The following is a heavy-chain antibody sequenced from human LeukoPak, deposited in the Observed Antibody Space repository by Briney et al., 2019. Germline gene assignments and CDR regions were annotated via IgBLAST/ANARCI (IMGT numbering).Heavy chain of an antibody. J-gene: IGHJ4*02. CDR3: VHSASHQYDSGSYYYFDY. Sequence: ESGPTLVKPTQTLTLTFTFSGFSLSSRGVGGAWIRQPPGKALERLALIYWDDDKRYSPSLKSRLTITKDTSRNQVVLTMTNVDPVDAATYHCVHSASHQYDSGSYYYFDYWGPGSLVSVSS. D-gene: IGHD3-22*01. CDR2: IYWDDDK. V-gene: IGHV2-5*02. CDR1: GFSLSSRGVG.